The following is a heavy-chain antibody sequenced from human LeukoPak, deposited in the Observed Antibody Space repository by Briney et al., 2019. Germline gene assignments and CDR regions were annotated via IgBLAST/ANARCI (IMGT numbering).Heavy chain of an antibody. CDR3: ARGKQWPPHAFDI. J-gene: IGHJ3*02. CDR2: IYYSGST. CDR1: GGSISSSSYY. V-gene: IGHV4-39*07. D-gene: IGHD6-19*01. Sequence: PSETLSLTCTVSGGSISSSSYYWGWIRQPPGKGLEWIGSIYYSGSTYYNPSLKSRVTISVDTSKNQFSLKLSSVTAADTAVYYCARGKQWPPHAFDIWGQGTMVTVSS.